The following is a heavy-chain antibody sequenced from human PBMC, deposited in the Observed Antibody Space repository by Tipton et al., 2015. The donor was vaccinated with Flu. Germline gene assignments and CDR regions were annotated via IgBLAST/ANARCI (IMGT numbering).Heavy chain of an antibody. CDR1: GFTFSSAA. J-gene: IGHJ6*02. D-gene: IGHD3-16*01. CDR3: AKRAMLTRYYYNYGMDV. Sequence: SLRLSCAVSGFTFSSAAMSWVRQAPGKGLEWVSAISGSGGSTYYADSVKGRFTISRDNSKNTLYLQMNSLRAEDTAVYFCAKRAMLTRYYYNYGMDVWGQGTTVIVSS. CDR2: ISGSGGST. V-gene: IGHV3-23*01.